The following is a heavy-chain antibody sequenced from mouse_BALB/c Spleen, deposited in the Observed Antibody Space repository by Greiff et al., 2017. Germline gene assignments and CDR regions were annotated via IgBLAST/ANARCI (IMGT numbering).Heavy chain of an antibody. D-gene: IGHD1-1*01. V-gene: IGHV5-17*02. Sequence: EVKLVESGGGLVQPGGSRKLSCAASGFTFSSFGMHWVRQAPEKGLEWVAYISSGSSTIYYADTVKGRFTISRDNPKNTLFLQMTSLRSEDTAMYYCARFGYYGSRPYAMDYWGQGTSVTVSS. CDR1: GFTFSSFG. CDR2: ISSGSSTI. J-gene: IGHJ4*01. CDR3: ARFGYYGSRPYAMDY.